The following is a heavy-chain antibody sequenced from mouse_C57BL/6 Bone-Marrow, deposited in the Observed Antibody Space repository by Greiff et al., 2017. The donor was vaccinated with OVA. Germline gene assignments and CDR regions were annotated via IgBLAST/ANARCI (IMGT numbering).Heavy chain of an antibody. J-gene: IGHJ2*01. V-gene: IGHV1-15*01. CDR2: IDPETGGT. CDR3: TRTYSNYGDFDC. Sequence: VQLQQSGAELVRPGASVTLSCKASGYTFTDYEMHWVKQTPVPGLEWIGAIDPETGGTAYNQKFKGKAILTADKSSSTAYMELRSLTSEDYAVYYCTRTYSNYGDFDCWGQGTTLTVAS. D-gene: IGHD2-5*01. CDR1: GYTFTDYE.